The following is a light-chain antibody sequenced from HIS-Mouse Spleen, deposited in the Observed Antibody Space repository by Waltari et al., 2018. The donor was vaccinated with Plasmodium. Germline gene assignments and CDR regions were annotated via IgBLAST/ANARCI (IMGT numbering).Light chain of an antibody. V-gene: IGLV3-10*01. CDR1: ALPQTN. J-gene: IGLJ3*02. Sequence: SYELPPPPPVPVSPGQTARTTCPGDALPQTNHYWYQQKSGQAPVLVIYEDSKRPSGIPERFSGSSSGTMATLTISGAQVEDEADYYCYSTDSSGNHRVFGGGTKLTVL. CDR3: YSTDSSGNHRV. CDR2: EDS.